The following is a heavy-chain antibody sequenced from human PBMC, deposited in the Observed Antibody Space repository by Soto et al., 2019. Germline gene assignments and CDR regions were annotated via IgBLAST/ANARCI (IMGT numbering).Heavy chain of an antibody. CDR3: ARALYCSGGRCSLDP. CDR1: GGSVSSGNYY. D-gene: IGHD2-15*01. J-gene: IGHJ5*02. CDR2: IYYTGST. Sequence: PSETLSLTCSVSGGSVSSGNYYWSWIRQPPGKGLEWIGYIYYTGSTNYNPSLKSRVTISVDTSKNQFSLTLSSVTAADTAVYYCARALYCSGGRCSLDPWGQGTLVTVSS. V-gene: IGHV4-61*01.